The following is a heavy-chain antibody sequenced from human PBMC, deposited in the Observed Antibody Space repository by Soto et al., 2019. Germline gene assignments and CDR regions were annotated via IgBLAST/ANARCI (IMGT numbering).Heavy chain of an antibody. V-gene: IGHV4-4*07. Sequence: PSETLSLTCTVSGGSISSYYWSWIRQPAGKGLEWIGRIYTSGSTNYNPSLKSRVTMSVDTSKNQFSLKLSSVTAADTAVYYCAREVEWELLPVAFDIWGQGTMVTVSS. CDR1: GGSISSYY. J-gene: IGHJ3*02. D-gene: IGHD1-26*01. CDR3: AREVEWELLPVAFDI. CDR2: IYTSGST.